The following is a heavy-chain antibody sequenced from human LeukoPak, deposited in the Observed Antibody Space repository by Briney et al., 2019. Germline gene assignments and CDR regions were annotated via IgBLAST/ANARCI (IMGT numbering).Heavy chain of an antibody. Sequence: SVKVSCKASGGTFSSYAISWVRQAPGQGLEWMGGIIPIFGTANYAQKFQGRVTITTDESTSTAYKELSSLRSEDTAVYYCATLGYCSSTSCYGYMDVWGKGTTVTVSS. J-gene: IGHJ6*03. CDR1: GGTFSSYA. V-gene: IGHV1-69*05. CDR3: ATLGYCSSTSCYGYMDV. CDR2: IIPIFGTA. D-gene: IGHD2-2*01.